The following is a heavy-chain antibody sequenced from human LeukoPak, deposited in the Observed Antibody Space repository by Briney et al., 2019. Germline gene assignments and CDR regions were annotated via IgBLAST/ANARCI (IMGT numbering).Heavy chain of an antibody. CDR1: GYTFSSYA. V-gene: IGHV1-69*06. CDR3: ARGRGIAAAGRRYYFDY. D-gene: IGHD6-13*01. J-gene: IGHJ4*02. Sequence: ASVKVSCKASGYTFSSYAISWVRQAPGQGLEWMGGIIPIFGTANYAQKFQGRVTITADKSTSTAYMELSSLRSEDTAVYYCARGRGIAAAGRRYYFDYWGQGTLVTVSS. CDR2: IIPIFGTA.